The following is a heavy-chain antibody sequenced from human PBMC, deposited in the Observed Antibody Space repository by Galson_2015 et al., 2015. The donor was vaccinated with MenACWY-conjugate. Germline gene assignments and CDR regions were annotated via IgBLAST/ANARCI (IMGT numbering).Heavy chain of an antibody. CDR1: GGTFTSYG. J-gene: IGHJ4*02. D-gene: IGHD2-21*02. Sequence: SVKVSCKASGGTFTSYGISWVRQAPGQGLEWMGWISAYNGNTNYAQKLQGRVTMTTDTSTSTAYMELRSLRSDDTAVYYCARDPGGLLWRGPFDYWGQGTLVTVSS. CDR2: ISAYNGNT. V-gene: IGHV1-18*01. CDR3: ARDPGGLLWRGPFDY.